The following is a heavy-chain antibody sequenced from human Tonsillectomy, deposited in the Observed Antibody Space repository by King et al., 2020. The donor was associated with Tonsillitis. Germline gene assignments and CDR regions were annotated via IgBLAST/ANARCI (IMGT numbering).Heavy chain of an antibody. CDR1: GFSFNSW. J-gene: IGHJ5*02. V-gene: IGHV3-74*01. Sequence: VQLVESGGGLVHPGGSLRLSCAASGFSFNSWMHWVRQAPGKGLVWVSRIKSDGSSTSYADSVKGRFTISRDNAKNTLYLQMNSLRAEDTAVYYCARSDWFDPWGQGTLVTVSS. CDR2: IKSDGSST. CDR3: ARSDWFDP.